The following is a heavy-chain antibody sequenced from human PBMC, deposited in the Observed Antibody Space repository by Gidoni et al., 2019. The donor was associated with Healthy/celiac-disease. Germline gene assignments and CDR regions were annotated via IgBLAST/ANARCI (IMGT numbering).Heavy chain of an antibody. Sequence: EVQLVESGGGLVQPGGSLRLSCAASGFTFSSYEMNWVRQAPGKGLEWVSYISSSGSTIYYAASVKGRFTISRDNAKNSLYLQMNSLRAEDTAVYYCARDRVGATFDYWGQGTLVTVSS. CDR1: GFTFSSYE. D-gene: IGHD1-26*01. CDR3: ARDRVGATFDY. V-gene: IGHV3-48*03. CDR2: ISSSGSTI. J-gene: IGHJ4*02.